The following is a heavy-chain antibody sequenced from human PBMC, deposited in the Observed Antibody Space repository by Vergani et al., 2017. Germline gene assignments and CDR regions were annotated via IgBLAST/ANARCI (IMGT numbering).Heavy chain of an antibody. CDR1: GFTFTDHY. V-gene: IGHV1-2*06. Sequence: QVRLVQSGAEVRNIGASVKVSCKASGFTFTDHYMHWLRQAPGQGLEWMGQIAVYNGHTRYAQKLRDRVTLTRDRSTSTVYMELTGLRSDDTAMYYCARDNAVLSGYSDDAFDVWGQGTMVTVSS. CDR2: IAVYNGHT. D-gene: IGHD3-3*01. CDR3: ARDNAVLSGYSDDAFDV. J-gene: IGHJ3*01.